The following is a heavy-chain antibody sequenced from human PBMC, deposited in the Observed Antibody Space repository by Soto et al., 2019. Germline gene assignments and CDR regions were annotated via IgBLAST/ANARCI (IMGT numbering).Heavy chain of an antibody. CDR2: LQNSGGT. CDR1: GGAIITRGSS. D-gene: IGHD2-15*01. V-gene: IGHV4-39*01. CDR3: GRHRYCSGGSCYHLDNWFDP. J-gene: IGHJ5*02. Sequence: QLQLQEAGPGLVKPSATLSRTCTGSGGAIITRGSSWGWVRQPPGKWLQWIGSLQNSGGTYSNPSLKRRVTMSVDSEKNQSSLRRSSVTAAEMAVYSSGRHRYCSGGSCYHLDNWFDPWGQGTLVTV.